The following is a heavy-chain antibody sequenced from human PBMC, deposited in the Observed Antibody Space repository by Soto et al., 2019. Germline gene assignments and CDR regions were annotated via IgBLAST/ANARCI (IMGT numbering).Heavy chain of an antibody. CDR1: GFTFSSCA. V-gene: IGHV3-23*01. CDR3: AKDLGSGSYSVDYYYYYGMDV. J-gene: IGHJ6*02. CDR2: ISGSGGST. D-gene: IGHD1-26*01. Sequence: GGSLRLSCAASGFTFSSCAMSWVRQAPGKGLEWVSAISGSGGSTYYADSVKGRFTISRDNSKNTLYLQMNSLRAEDTAVYYCAKDLGSGSYSVDYYYYYGMDVWGQGTTVTVSS.